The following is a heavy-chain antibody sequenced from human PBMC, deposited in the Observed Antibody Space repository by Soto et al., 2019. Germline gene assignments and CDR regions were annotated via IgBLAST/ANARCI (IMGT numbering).Heavy chain of an antibody. CDR1: GFSLSKGVMG. J-gene: IGHJ4*02. D-gene: IGHD2-21*01. V-gene: IGHV2-26*01. CDR2: IFSNGEK. CDR3: ARDCGDGNDF. Sequence: QVTLKESGPVLVRPTETLTLTCTVSGFSLSKGVMGVTWIRQAPGKALEWLALIFSNGEKFYSTSLQSRLSISKDTSRSQVVLTMTDMDPVDTATYYCARDCGDGNDFWGQGIPVTVSS.